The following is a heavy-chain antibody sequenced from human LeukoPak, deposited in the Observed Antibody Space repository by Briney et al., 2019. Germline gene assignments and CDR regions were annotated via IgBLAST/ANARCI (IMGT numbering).Heavy chain of an antibody. V-gene: IGHV3-30*18. D-gene: IGHD3-9*01. J-gene: IGHJ4*02. CDR3: AKELANFDWLPGDY. CDR2: ISYDGSNK. Sequence: GRSLRLSCAASGFTFSTYGMHWVRQAPGKGLEWVAVISYDGSNKYYADSVKGRFTISRDNSKNTLYLQMNSLRAEDTAVYYCAKELANFDWLPGDYWGQGTLVTVSS. CDR1: GFTFSTYG.